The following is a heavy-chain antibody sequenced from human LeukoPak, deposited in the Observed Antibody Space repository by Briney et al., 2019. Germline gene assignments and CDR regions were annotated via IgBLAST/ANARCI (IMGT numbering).Heavy chain of an antibody. V-gene: IGHV1-18*01. CDR1: GYTFTSYG. J-gene: IGHJ4*02. CDR2: ISAYNGNT. CDR3: ARDLNPGYDSSGYYPSSFDY. Sequence: GASVKVSCKASGYTFTSYGISWVRQAPGQGLEWMGWISAYNGNTNYAQKLQGRVTMTTDTSTSTAYMELRSLRSDDTAVYYCARDLNPGYDSSGYYPSSFDYWGQGILVTVSS. D-gene: IGHD3-22*01.